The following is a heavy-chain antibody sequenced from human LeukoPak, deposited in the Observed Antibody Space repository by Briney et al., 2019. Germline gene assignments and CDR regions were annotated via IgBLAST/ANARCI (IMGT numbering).Heavy chain of an antibody. V-gene: IGHV3-48*03. Sequence: GGSLRLSCAASGFTFSSYEMNWVRQAPGKGLEWVSYISSSGGSIYYAASVKGRFTISRDNAKNSLYLQMNSLRAEDTAVYCCARMRPEFDYWGQGTLVTVSS. J-gene: IGHJ4*02. CDR3: ARMRPEFDY. CDR1: GFTFSSYE. D-gene: IGHD6-6*01. CDR2: ISSSGGSI.